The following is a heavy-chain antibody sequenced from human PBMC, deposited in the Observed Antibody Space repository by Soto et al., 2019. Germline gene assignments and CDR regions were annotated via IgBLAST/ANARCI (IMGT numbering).Heavy chain of an antibody. CDR2: ISGSGGST. D-gene: IGHD2-15*01. V-gene: IGHV3-23*01. CDR1: GITFSSYA. CDR3: AKDSGWWPQGGFDP. Sequence: EVQLLESGGGLVQPGGSLRLSCAASGITFSSYAMSWVRQAPGKGLEWVSGISGSGGSTYYAAPVKGRFTISRDNSKNALYLQMNSLRAEDTAVYYCAKDSGWWPQGGFDPWGQGTLITVSS. J-gene: IGHJ5*02.